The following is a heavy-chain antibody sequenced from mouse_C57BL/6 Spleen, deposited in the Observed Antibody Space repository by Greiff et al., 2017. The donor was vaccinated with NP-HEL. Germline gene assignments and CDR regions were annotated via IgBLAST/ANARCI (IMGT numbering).Heavy chain of an antibody. D-gene: IGHD2-3*01. V-gene: IGHV1-55*01. Sequence: VQLQQPGAELVKPGASVKMSCKASGYTFTSYWITWVKQRPGQGLEWIGDIYPGSGSTNYNEKFKSKATLTVDTSSSTAYMQLSSLTSEDSAVYYCARRGDGSPWFAYWGQGTLVTVSA. CDR2: IYPGSGST. CDR1: GYTFTSYW. J-gene: IGHJ3*01. CDR3: ARRGDGSPWFAY.